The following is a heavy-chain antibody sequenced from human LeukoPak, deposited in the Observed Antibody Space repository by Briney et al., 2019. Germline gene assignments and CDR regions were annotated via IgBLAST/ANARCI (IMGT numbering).Heavy chain of an antibody. D-gene: IGHD3-10*01. V-gene: IGHV3-74*01. Sequence: GGSLRLSCAASGFTFSSYWMHWVRQAPGKGLVWVSRIDSDGSRTNYADSVKGRFTISRDNAKNTLYLQMNSLRAEDTAVYYCARGESGSYYNGYWGQGTLLTVSS. J-gene: IGHJ4*02. CDR1: GFTFSSYW. CDR3: ARGESGSYYNGY. CDR2: IDSDGSRT.